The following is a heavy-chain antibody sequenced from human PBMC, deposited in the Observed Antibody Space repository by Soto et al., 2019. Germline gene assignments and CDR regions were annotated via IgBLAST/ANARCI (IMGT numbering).Heavy chain of an antibody. CDR2: IYSGGST. D-gene: IGHD6-19*01. CDR3: ARDLAVIRGPEVMSSLGMDV. CDR1: GFTVSSNY. J-gene: IGHJ6*02. Sequence: GGSLRLSCAASGFTVSSNYMSWVRQAPGKGLEWVSVIYSGGSTYYADSVKGRFTIARHNSKNTLYLQMNSLRAEDTAVYYCARDLAVIRGPEVMSSLGMDVWGQGTTVTVSS. V-gene: IGHV3-53*04.